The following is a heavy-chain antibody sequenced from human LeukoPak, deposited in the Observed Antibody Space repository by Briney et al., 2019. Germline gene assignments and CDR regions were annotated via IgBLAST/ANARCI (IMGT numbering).Heavy chain of an antibody. CDR1: GGSISSGDYY. J-gene: IGHJ6*02. CDR3: ARGLWMDYYYYYGMDV. D-gene: IGHD2-21*01. CDR2: IYYSGST. Sequence: KPSETLSLTCTVSGGSISSGDYYWSWIRQPPGKGLEWIGYIYYSGSTYYNPSLKSRVTISIDTSKNQLSLKLSSVTAADTAVYYCARGLWMDYYYYYGMDVWGQGTTVTVSS. V-gene: IGHV4-30-4*01.